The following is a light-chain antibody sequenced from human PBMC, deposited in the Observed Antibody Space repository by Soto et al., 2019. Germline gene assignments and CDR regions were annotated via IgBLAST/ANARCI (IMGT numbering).Light chain of an antibody. J-gene: IGLJ1*01. CDR3: SSYTSSSTRV. CDR1: SSDVGGYKY. CDR2: DIR. V-gene: IGLV2-14*03. Sequence: QSALTQPASVSGSPGQSITISCTGTSSDVGGYKYVSWYQQHPGKAPKLMIYDIRNRPSGVSNRFSGSKSGNTASLPISGLQAEEEADYYCSSYTSSSTRVFGTGTKLTVL.